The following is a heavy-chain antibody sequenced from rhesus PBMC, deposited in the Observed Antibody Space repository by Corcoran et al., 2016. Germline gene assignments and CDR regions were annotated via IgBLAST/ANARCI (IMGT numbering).Heavy chain of an antibody. Sequence: QVQLQESGPGLVKPLETLSLTCAVSGGSISSNYWSWIRQPPGKGLEWIGYIYGSGSSTNYNPSLKSRVTLSGDTSKNQFSLKLSSVTAADTAVYYRARDSEAAAGMGSLDVWGRGVLVTVSS. V-gene: IGHV4S11*01. CDR2: IYGSGSST. D-gene: IGHD6-31*01. J-gene: IGHJ5-2*02. CDR1: GGSISSNY. CDR3: ARDSEAAAGMGSLDV.